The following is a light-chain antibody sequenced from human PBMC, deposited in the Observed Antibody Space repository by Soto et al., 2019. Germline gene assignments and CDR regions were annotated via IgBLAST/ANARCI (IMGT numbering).Light chain of an antibody. V-gene: IGKV3-20*01. J-gene: IGKJ2*01. CDR2: GAS. Sequence: EIVLTQAPGTLSLSPGERATLSCRASQSVSSSYLAWYQQKPGQAPRLLIYGASSRAAGIPDRFSGSGSGTDFTLTISRREPEDFAVYYCQQFVTSRLYTFGQGTKLEIK. CDR1: QSVSSSY. CDR3: QQFVTSRLYT.